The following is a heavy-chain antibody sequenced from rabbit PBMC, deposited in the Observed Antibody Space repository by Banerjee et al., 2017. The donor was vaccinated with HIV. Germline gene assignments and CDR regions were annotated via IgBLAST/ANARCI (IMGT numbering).Heavy chain of an antibody. CDR2: IVTGSSGNT. J-gene: IGHJ4*01. D-gene: IGHD8-1*01. CDR1: GFSLSSSYW. CDR3: ARGGGSYEFNL. Sequence: QSLEESGGDLVKPGASLTLTCTASGFSLSSSYWICWVRQAPGKGLEWIGCIVTGSSGNTYYARWAKGRFTTSKTSTTTVTLQMTSLTAADTATYFCARGGGSYEFNLWGQGTLVTVS. V-gene: IGHV1S40*01.